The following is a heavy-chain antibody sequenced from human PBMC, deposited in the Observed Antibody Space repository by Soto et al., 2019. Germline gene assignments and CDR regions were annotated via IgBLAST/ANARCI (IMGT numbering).Heavy chain of an antibody. D-gene: IGHD2-15*01. V-gene: IGHV3-23*01. CDR3: APHVHCSGGSCHYDAFDI. CDR2: IRDGGEST. J-gene: IGHJ3*02. CDR1: GFIFGNYM. Sequence: EVQLLESGGGLVQPGESLRLSCAFSGFIFGNYMMTWVRQAPGKGLEWVPTIRDGGESTYYADSVKGRFTISRDNSKNTLYLQMDSLGVEDTAVYYCAPHVHCSGGSCHYDAFDIRGQGTMVTVSS.